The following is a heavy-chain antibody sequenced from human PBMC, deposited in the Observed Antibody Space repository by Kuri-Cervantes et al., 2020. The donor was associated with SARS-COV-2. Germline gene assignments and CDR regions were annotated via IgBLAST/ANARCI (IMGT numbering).Heavy chain of an antibody. CDR1: GFTFSSYS. J-gene: IGHJ4*02. Sequence: GGSLRLSCAASGFTFSSYSMNWVRQAPGKGLEWVSSISSSSYIYYADSVKGRFTISRDNAKNSLYLQMNSLRAEDTAVYYCARDHSRSILTGPDFDYWGQGTLVTVSS. D-gene: IGHD3-9*01. CDR3: ARDHSRSILTGPDFDY. V-gene: IGHV3-21*01. CDR2: ISSSSYI.